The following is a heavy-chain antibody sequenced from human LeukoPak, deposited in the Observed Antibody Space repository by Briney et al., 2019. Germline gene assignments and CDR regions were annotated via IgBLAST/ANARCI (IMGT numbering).Heavy chain of an antibody. CDR1: GGSFSRYY. CDR2: IDHRGDT. D-gene: IGHD3-3*01. Sequence: SETLSLTCAVYGGSFSRYYWSWIRQSPGKGLEWIAEIDHRGDTNYNPSVKSRVTISVDTSKNQFSLKLSSVTAADTAVYYCARGDFWSGYYMPDAFDIWGQGTMVTVSS. J-gene: IGHJ3*02. CDR3: ARGDFWSGYYMPDAFDI. V-gene: IGHV4-34*01.